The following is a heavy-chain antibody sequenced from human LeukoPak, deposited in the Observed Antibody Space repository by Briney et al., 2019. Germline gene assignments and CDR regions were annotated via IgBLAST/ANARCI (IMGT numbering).Heavy chain of an antibody. V-gene: IGHV4-39*01. CDR3: ARPNYDSSGYSPEGAFDI. CDR1: GGSISSSSYY. D-gene: IGHD3-22*01. Sequence: SETLSLTCTVSGGSISSSSYYWGWIRQPPGKGLEWIGSIYYSGSTYYNPSPKSRVTISVDTSKNQFSLKLSSVTAADTAVYYCARPNYDSSGYSPEGAFDIWGQGTMVTVSS. J-gene: IGHJ3*02. CDR2: IYYSGST.